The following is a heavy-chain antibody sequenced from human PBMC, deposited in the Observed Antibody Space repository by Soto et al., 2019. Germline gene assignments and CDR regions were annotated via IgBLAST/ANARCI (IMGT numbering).Heavy chain of an antibody. V-gene: IGHV3-11*01. J-gene: IGHJ6*02. CDR2: ISGTGDTK. CDR3: AIGGGQIYYKGLDV. D-gene: IGHD3-10*01. CDR1: GLFFSDYY. Sequence: GCLRLSCAASGLFFSDYYLSWIRQAPGKALECVAYISGTGDTKYYADSVTGRFTISRDNPKNSLYLQMNSLRPEDAAVYYCAIGGGQIYYKGLDVWGQGTTVTVSS.